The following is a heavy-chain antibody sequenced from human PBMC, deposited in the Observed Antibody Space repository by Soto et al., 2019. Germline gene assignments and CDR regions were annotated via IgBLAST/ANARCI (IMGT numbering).Heavy chain of an antibody. CDR1: GGSFSGYY. V-gene: IGHV4-34*01. CDR3: ARLGYCGGDRCYFDY. CDR2: INHSGST. Sequence: SETLSLTCAVYGGSFSGYYWSWIRQPPGKGLEWIGEINHSGSTNYNPSLKSRVTISVDTSKNQFSLKLSSVTAADTAVYYCARLGYCGGDRCYFDYWGQGTLVTVSS. D-gene: IGHD2-21*02. J-gene: IGHJ4*02.